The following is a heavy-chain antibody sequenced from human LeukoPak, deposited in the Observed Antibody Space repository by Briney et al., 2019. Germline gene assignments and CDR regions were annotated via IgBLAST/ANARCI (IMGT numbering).Heavy chain of an antibody. Sequence: SEPLSLTCSVSGGSITKNGYYWGWIRQSPETGLEWIGSMHYSGSTYYNPSLNSRVTISVDTSKNQFSLKLTSVTAADTAVYYCARQVGSGHQGLWFDPWGQGTLVTVSS. CDR1: GGSITKNGYY. V-gene: IGHV4-39*01. J-gene: IGHJ5*02. CDR3: ARQVGSGHQGLWFDP. CDR2: MHYSGST. D-gene: IGHD2-15*01.